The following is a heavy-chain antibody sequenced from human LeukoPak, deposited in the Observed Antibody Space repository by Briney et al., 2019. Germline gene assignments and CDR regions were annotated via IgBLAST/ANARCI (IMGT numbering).Heavy chain of an antibody. CDR2: ISSSGGST. Sequence: PGGSLRLSCAASGFTFSSYAMSWVRQAPGKGLEWVSVISSSGGSTYYADSVKGRFTISRDNSKNTLYLQMNSLRAEDTAVYYCAKDLSYDNSGFGFDIWGQGTVVTVSS. J-gene: IGHJ3*02. CDR1: GFTFSSYA. CDR3: AKDLSYDNSGFGFDI. V-gene: IGHV3-23*01. D-gene: IGHD3-22*01.